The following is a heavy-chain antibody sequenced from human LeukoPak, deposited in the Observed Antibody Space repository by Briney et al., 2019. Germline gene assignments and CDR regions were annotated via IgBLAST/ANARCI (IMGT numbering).Heavy chain of an antibody. CDR3: TTVKYSGSRRVFDY. CDR1: GFTFSNAW. D-gene: IGHD1-26*01. CDR2: IKSKTDGGTT. Sequence: GGSLRLSCAASGFTFSNAWMSRVRQAPGKGLEWVGRIKSKTDGGTTDYAAPVKGRFTISRDDSKNTLYLQMNSLKTEDTAVYYCTTVKYSGSRRVFDYWGQGTLVTVSS. J-gene: IGHJ4*02. V-gene: IGHV3-15*01.